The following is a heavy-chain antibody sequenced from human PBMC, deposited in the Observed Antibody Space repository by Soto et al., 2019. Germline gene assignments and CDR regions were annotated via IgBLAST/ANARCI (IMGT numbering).Heavy chain of an antibody. V-gene: IGHV1-18*01. D-gene: IGHD2-21*02. Sequence: QVQLVQSGAEVKKPGASVKVSCKASGYTFTSYGISWVRQAPGQGLEWMGWISAYNGNTNYAQKLQGRVTMTTDTSTSSDYLEPXSLRSDDTAVYYCARDGAYCGGDCYWSYYYYGMDVWGQGTTVTVSS. J-gene: IGHJ6*02. CDR1: GYTFTSYG. CDR2: ISAYNGNT. CDR3: ARDGAYCGGDCYWSYYYYGMDV.